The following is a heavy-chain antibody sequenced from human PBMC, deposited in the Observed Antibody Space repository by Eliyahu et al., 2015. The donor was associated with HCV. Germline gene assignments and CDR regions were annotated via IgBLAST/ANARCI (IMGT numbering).Heavy chain of an antibody. Sequence: HLQLQESGPGLVKPSETLSLTCTVSGGSISSSSYYWGWIRQPPGKGLEWIGSIYYSGSTYYNPSLKSRVTISVDTSKNQFSLKLSSVTAADTAVYYCAREGASGYSYGPGAIWGQGTMVTVSS. CDR1: GGSISSSSYY. D-gene: IGHD5-18*01. CDR2: IYYSGST. CDR3: AREGASGYSYGPGAI. V-gene: IGHV4-39*01. J-gene: IGHJ3*02.